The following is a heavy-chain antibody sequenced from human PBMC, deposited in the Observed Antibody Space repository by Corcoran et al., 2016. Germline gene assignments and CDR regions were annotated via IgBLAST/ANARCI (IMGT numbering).Heavy chain of an antibody. D-gene: IGHD6-19*01. J-gene: IGHJ3*01. CDR3: SRRGVAGTFGAFDL. Sequence: EVQLVQSGAEVKEPGESLKISCKGSGYSFASYWIDWVRQMPGKGLEWMGVIYPGDSYTRYSPSFRGQVTIPADKSISTAFLQWSSLKASNTAMYYCSRRGVAGTFGAFDLWGQGTMVTVSS. CDR1: GYSFASYW. CDR2: IYPGDSYT. V-gene: IGHV5-51*01.